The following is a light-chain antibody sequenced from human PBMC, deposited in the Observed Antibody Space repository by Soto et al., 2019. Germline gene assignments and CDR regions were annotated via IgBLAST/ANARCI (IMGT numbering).Light chain of an antibody. Sequence: DIVLTQSPATLSLSPGDRVTLSCRASQTVGRYLSWYQHSPGQGPRLLVYDASNRATGVPARFSGSGSETDFTLTISSLQSEDFAVYYCQQYNDWPTFGQGTKVDIK. CDR2: DAS. CDR1: QTVGRY. V-gene: IGKV3-11*01. CDR3: QQYNDWPT. J-gene: IGKJ1*01.